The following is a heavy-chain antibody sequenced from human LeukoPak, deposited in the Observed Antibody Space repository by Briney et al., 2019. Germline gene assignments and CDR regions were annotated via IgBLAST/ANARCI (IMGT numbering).Heavy chain of an antibody. Sequence: PGRSLRPSCAASGFTFNAYAMHWVRQAPGKGLEWVAVVANDGRDKQYADSMKGRFTISRDNSENTLYLQMNTLRAEDTAVYYCARDRNSPAKYYFDYWGQGTLVTVSS. CDR2: VANDGRDK. CDR1: GFTFNAYA. D-gene: IGHD1-14*01. CDR3: ARDRNSPAKYYFDY. J-gene: IGHJ4*02. V-gene: IGHV3-30*01.